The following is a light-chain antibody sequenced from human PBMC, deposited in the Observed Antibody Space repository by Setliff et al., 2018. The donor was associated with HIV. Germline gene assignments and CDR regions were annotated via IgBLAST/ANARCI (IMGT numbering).Light chain of an antibody. CDR2: GNN. J-gene: IGLJ3*02. CDR3: CSFALGSIWV. CDR1: KSNIGAGYD. V-gene: IGLV1-40*01. Sequence: QSVLTQPPSVSGAPGQRVTISCTGSKSNIGAGYDVHWYQQFPGTAPKLLMYGNNNRPSGVPDRFSGSKSGTSVFLAITGLQAEDEADYFCCSFALGSIWVFGGGTK.